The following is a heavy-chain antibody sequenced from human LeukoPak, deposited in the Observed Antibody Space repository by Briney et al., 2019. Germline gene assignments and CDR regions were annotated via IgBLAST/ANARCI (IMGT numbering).Heavy chain of an antibody. Sequence: PGGSLRLSCAGPGFTLSRHSMEWVRQAPGRGVERVSSISRRSNNILYADSVKGRFTISRDNAKNSLYLKMTSLGAEDTAVYYCARDAQWLVPAGYFYYMDVWGKGTTVTVSS. V-gene: IGHV3-21*01. D-gene: IGHD6-19*01. CDR2: ISRRSNNI. CDR3: ARDAQWLVPAGYFYYMDV. CDR1: GFTLSRHS. J-gene: IGHJ6*03.